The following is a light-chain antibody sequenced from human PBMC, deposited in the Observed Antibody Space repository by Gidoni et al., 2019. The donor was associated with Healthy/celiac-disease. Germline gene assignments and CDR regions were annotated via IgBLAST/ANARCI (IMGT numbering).Light chain of an antibody. CDR3: AAWDDSLNGVV. CDR1: SSNIGSNT. V-gene: IGLV1-44*01. CDR2: SNN. J-gene: IGLJ2*01. Sequence: GTPGQRVTISCSGSSSNIGSNTVNWYQQLPGTAPKLLIYSNNQRPSGVPDRFSGSKSGTSASLAISGLQSEDEADYYCAAWDDSLNGVVFGGGTKLTVL.